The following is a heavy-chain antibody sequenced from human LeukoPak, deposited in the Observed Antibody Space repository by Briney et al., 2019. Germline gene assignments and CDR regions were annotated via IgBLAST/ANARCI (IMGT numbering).Heavy chain of an antibody. J-gene: IGHJ3*02. Sequence: GRSLRLSCAASGFTSSSYAMHWVRQAPGKGLEWVAVISYDGSNKYYADSVKGRFTISRDNSKNTLYLQMNSLRAEDTAVYYCARVRARYYDILTGSKKDAFDIWGQGTMVTVSS. D-gene: IGHD3-9*01. CDR3: ARVRARYYDILTGSKKDAFDI. CDR2: ISYDGSNK. V-gene: IGHV3-30*04. CDR1: GFTSSSYA.